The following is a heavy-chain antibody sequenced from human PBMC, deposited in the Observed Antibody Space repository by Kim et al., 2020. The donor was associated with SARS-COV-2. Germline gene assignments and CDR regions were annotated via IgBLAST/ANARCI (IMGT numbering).Heavy chain of an antibody. CDR3: AGTSSGWLYGMDV. V-gene: IGHV3-53*04. J-gene: IGHJ6*02. D-gene: IGHD6-19*01. Sequence: ADSCKGRFTISRHNSKNTLYLQMNSLGAEDTAVYYCAGTSSGWLYGMDVWGQGTTVTVSS.